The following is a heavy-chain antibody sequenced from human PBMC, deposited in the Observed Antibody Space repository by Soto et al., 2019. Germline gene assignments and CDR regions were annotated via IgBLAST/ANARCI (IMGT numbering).Heavy chain of an antibody. Sequence: GGSLRLSCAASGFTFSSYSMNWVRQAPGKGLEWVSSISSSSSYIYYADSVKGRFTISRDNAKNSLHLQMNSLRAEDTAVYYCARGLRVYYYGMDVWGQGTTVTVSS. J-gene: IGHJ6*02. V-gene: IGHV3-21*01. CDR1: GFTFSSYS. CDR2: ISSSSSYI. CDR3: ARGLRVYYYGMDV.